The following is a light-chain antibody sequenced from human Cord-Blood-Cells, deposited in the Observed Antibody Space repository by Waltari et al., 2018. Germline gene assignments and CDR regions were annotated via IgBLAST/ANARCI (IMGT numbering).Light chain of an antibody. CDR1: QSVSSY. Sequence: EIVLTQSPATLSLSPGERATLSCRASQSVSSYLAWYQQEPGQAPRFLIYDASNRATGIPARFSGSGSGTDFTLTISSLEPEDCAVYYCQQRSNWPRNTFGQGTKLEIK. V-gene: IGKV3-11*01. CDR2: DAS. J-gene: IGKJ2*01. CDR3: QQRSNWPRNT.